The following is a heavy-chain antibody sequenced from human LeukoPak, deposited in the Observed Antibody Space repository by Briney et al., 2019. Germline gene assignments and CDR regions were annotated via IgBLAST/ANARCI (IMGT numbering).Heavy chain of an antibody. CDR1: GFTFSSYS. Sequence: GGSLRLSCAASGFTFSSYSMNWVRQAPGKGLEWVSSISSSSSYIYYADSVKGRFTISRDNAKNSLYLQMNSLRAEDTAVYYCATRHSDKHLLEDYWGQGTLVTVSS. D-gene: IGHD3-3*01. V-gene: IGHV3-21*01. CDR3: ATRHSDKHLLEDY. J-gene: IGHJ4*02. CDR2: ISSSSSYI.